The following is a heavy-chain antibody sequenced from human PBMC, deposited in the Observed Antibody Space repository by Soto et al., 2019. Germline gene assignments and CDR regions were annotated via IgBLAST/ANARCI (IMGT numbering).Heavy chain of an antibody. J-gene: IGHJ6*02. V-gene: IGHV3-23*01. D-gene: IGHD3-10*01. CDR2: ISGSGGST. Sequence: LRLYCAASGFTFSSYAMSWVRQAPGKGLEWVSAISGSGGSTYYADSVKGRFTISRDNSKNTLYLQMNSLRAEDTAVYYCAKGSPHYYGSGSYPWGYYGMDVWGQGTTVTVSS. CDR1: GFTFSSYA. CDR3: AKGSPHYYGSGSYPWGYYGMDV.